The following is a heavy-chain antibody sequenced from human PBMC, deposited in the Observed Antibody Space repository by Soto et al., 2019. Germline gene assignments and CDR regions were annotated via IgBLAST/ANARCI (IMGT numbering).Heavy chain of an antibody. CDR3: ARERMTTMYYFDY. D-gene: IGHD4-4*01. CDR1: GFTVSSNY. V-gene: IGHV3-66*01. CDR2: IYSGGST. J-gene: IGHJ4*02. Sequence: EVQLVESGGGLVQPGGSLRLSCAASGFTVSSNYMSWVRQAPGKGLEWVSVIYSGGSTYYADSVKGRFTISRDNSKNTLYLQMNSLRAEDTAVYYCARERMTTMYYFDYWGQGTLVTGSS.